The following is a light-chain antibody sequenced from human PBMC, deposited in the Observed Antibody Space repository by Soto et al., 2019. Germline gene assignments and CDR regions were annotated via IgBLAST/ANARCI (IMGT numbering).Light chain of an antibody. Sequence: QSVLTQPPSVSGTPGQRVTISCSGSSSNVGSNYLYWYQQLPGTAPKLVISTNNYRPSGVPDRFSGSKSGTSASLAISGLRSEDEADYYCAAWDNSLSAGVFGGGTKLTVL. CDR3: AAWDNSLSAGV. V-gene: IGLV1-47*02. CDR1: SSNVGSNY. CDR2: TNN. J-gene: IGLJ3*02.